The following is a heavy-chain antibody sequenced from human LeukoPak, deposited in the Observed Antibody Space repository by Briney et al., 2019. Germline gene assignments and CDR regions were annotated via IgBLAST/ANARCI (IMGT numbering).Heavy chain of an antibody. CDR3: AREYLGWFGDAQRIEYYMDV. D-gene: IGHD3-10*01. Sequence: SEALSLTCTVSGGSISSYYWSWIRQPPGRGLEWIGYIYYSGSTNYNPSLKSRVTISVDTSKNQFSLKLSSVTAADTAVYYCAREYLGWFGDAQRIEYYMDVWGKGTTVTVSS. CDR1: GGSISSYY. V-gene: IGHV4-59*01. CDR2: IYYSGST. J-gene: IGHJ6*03.